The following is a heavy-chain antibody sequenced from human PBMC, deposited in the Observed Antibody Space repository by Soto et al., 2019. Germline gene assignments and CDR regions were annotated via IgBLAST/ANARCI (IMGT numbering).Heavy chain of an antibody. CDR2: IIGIFGKT. CDR1: GGTYSSYT. J-gene: IGHJ6*02. CDR3: ARARVDDTKMVGHYHYYGMDV. V-gene: IGHV1-69*13. D-gene: IGHD2-15*01. Sequence: SVKVSCKASGGTYSSYTFSWVRQAPGQGLQWMGGIIGIFGKTDYAQKFQGRLTIAADASTSTVYMELSSLSSEDTAVYYCARARVDDTKMVGHYHYYGMDVWGQ.